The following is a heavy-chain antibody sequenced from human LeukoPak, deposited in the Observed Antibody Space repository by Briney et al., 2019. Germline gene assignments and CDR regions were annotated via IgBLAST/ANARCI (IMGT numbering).Heavy chain of an antibody. CDR3: RLPYYYGSGSSYGMDV. Sequence: PGGSLRLSCAASGFTFSGSAMHWVRQASGKGLEWVGRIRSKANSCATAYAASVKGRFTISRDDSKNTAYLQMNSLKTEDTAVYYCRLPYYYGSGSSYGMDVWGQGTTVTVSS. D-gene: IGHD3-10*01. J-gene: IGHJ6*02. CDR2: IRSKANSCAT. CDR1: GFTFSGSA. V-gene: IGHV3-73*01.